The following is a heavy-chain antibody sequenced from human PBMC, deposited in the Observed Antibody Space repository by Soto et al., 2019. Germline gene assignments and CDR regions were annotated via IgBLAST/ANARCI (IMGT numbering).Heavy chain of an antibody. CDR1: GFTFSDYA. CDR2: VSHDGRNT. V-gene: IGHV3-30*18. Sequence: VQLVESGGGVVQPGRSLRLSCAASGFTFSDYAMHWVRQAPGKGLEWVAVVSHDGRNTHYADSVKGRFTISRDSSKNTVSLAMTTLRAEDTSVYYCAKGGRQWLVTSDFNYGGQGDLVTVSS. D-gene: IGHD6-19*01. J-gene: IGHJ4*02. CDR3: AKGGRQWLVTSDFNY.